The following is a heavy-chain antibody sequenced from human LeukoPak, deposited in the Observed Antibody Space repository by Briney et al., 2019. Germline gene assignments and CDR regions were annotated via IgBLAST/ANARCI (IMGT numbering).Heavy chain of an antibody. CDR1: GDSMKSYY. D-gene: IGHD5-12*01. V-gene: IGHV4-59*01. CDR3: ARGLVLATDDAFDI. J-gene: IGHJ3*02. CDR2: MDDRGDS. Sequence: SETLSLTCTVSGDSMKSYYWSWIRQAPGKGLEWLGHMDDRGDSNYNPSLKGRGSISVDTSKKQISLRLRSMTAADTAVYYCARGLVLATDDAFDIWGPGTMVTVSS.